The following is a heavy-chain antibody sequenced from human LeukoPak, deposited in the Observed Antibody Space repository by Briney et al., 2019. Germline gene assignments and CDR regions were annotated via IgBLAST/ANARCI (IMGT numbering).Heavy chain of an antibody. V-gene: IGHV4-59*01. CDR2: INYSGST. CDR3: ARAPPTGYWCDY. D-gene: IGHD3-9*01. CDR1: GGSISSYY. J-gene: IGHJ4*02. Sequence: PSETLSLTCTVSGGSISSYYWSWIRQPPNKRLEWIGFINYSGSTDYNPSLKSRVTISVDTSKNHFSLKLSSVTAADTAAYYCARAPPTGYWCDYWGQGTLVTVSS.